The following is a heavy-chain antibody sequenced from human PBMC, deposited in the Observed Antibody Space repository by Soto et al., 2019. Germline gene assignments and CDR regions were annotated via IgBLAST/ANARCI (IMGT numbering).Heavy chain of an antibody. D-gene: IGHD5-18*01. CDR3: ANDSGCTYGYFRWFDP. V-gene: IGHV4-59*03. J-gene: IGHJ5*02. CDR1: GGSISNYY. CDR2: IFYSGST. Sequence: QVHLQESGPRLVKPSETLSLTCTVSGGSISNYYWSWIRQPPGRGLEWIGHIFYSGSTNYNPALKGRVTISVDKSKRPFSRKLSSVTAADTAVYYCANDSGCTYGYFRWFDPWGQGTLVTVSS.